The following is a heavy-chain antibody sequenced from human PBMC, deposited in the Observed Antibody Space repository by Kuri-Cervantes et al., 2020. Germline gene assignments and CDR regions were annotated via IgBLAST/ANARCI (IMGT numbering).Heavy chain of an antibody. D-gene: IGHD5-24*01. V-gene: IGHV3-23*05. Sequence: GESLKISCAASGFTFSSSAMNWVRQAPGKGLEWVSSIFVESTRNYAESVKDRFTISRDNSKNTVYLHMDNLRPEDTAIFYCTRGLAPDEGYFDVWGPGTLVTVSS. CDR2: IFVESTR. J-gene: IGHJ2*01. CDR1: GFTFSSSA. CDR3: TRGLAPDEGYFDV.